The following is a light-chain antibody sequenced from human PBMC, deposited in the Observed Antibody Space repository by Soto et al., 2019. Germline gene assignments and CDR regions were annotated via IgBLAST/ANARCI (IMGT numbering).Light chain of an antibody. Sequence: IVMTQSLATVSLSPGEGATLSCRASQGIGSTLAWYQQKPRQAPRLLIYGASNRATGIPDRFSGSGSGTDFSLTISRLEPEDIGVYCSQQYGSSGTFGQGTKV. CDR2: GAS. J-gene: IGKJ1*01. CDR1: QGIGST. V-gene: IGKV3-20*01. CDR3: QQYGSSGT.